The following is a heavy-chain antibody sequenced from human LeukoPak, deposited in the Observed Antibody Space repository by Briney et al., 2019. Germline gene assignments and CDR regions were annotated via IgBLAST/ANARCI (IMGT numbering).Heavy chain of an antibody. D-gene: IGHD2-2*01. Sequence: GGSLGLSCAASGFTFNTYGMHWVRQAPGKGLEWVAFIRYDGSYKYYADSVKGRFTISRDNSKNTLYLQMNSLRADDTAVYYCAKVRYQLLIDYWGQGTLVTVSS. J-gene: IGHJ4*02. CDR3: AKVRYQLLIDY. CDR1: GFTFNTYG. V-gene: IGHV3-30*02. CDR2: IRYDGSYK.